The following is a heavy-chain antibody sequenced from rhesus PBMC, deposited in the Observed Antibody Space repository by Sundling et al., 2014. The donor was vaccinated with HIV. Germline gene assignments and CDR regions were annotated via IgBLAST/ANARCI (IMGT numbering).Heavy chain of an antibody. CDR3: ARDHRREYFDS. Sequence: QVQLQESGPGLVKPSETLSLTCAVSGGSISDNYYWSWIRQSPGKGLEWMGYIFGNVGNTFYNPSLRSRVTISRDTSKNQFSLKMTPVTAADTAVYFCARDHRREYFDSWGQGVLVTVSS. V-gene: IGHV4-106*01. CDR2: IFGNVGNT. J-gene: IGHJ4*01. CDR1: GGSISDNYY. D-gene: IGHD5-24*01.